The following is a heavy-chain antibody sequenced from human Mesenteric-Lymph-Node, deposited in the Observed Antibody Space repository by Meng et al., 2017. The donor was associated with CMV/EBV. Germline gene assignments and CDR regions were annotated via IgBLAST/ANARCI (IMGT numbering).Heavy chain of an antibody. Sequence: GGSISSSRYYWGWVRQSPGKGLEWIGSVYYTGSTFYNPSLKSRVTISADSSKNQFSLKVSSVTAADTAVYYCARHLPATMVTVAFDSWGQGALVTVSS. CDR3: ARHLPATMVTVAFDS. CDR2: VYYTGST. V-gene: IGHV4-39*01. J-gene: IGHJ4*02. CDR1: GGSISSSRYY. D-gene: IGHD4/OR15-4a*01.